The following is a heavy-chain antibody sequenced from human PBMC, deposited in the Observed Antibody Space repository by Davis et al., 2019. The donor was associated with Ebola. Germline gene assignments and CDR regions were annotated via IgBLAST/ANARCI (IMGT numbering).Heavy chain of an antibody. CDR1: GFTFSGSA. CDR3: TSASGSYDY. J-gene: IGHJ4*02. Sequence: GESLKISCAASGFTFSGSAMHWVRQASGKGLGWVGRIRSKANSYATAYAASVKGRFTISRDDSKNTAYLQMNSLKTEDTAVYYCTSASGSYDYWGQGTLVTVSS. CDR2: IRSKANSYAT. D-gene: IGHD1-26*01. V-gene: IGHV3-73*01.